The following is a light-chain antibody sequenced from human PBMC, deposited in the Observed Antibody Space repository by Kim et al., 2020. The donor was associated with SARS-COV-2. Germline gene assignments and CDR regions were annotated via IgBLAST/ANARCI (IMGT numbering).Light chain of an antibody. J-gene: IGLJ7*01. CDR2: LNSDGSH. CDR3: QTWDTCLHG. CDR1: SGHSRNA. V-gene: IGLV4-69*01. Sequence: QPVLTQSPSASASLGASVKLTCTLSSGHSRNAIAWHQQQPERGPRYLMKLNSDGSHTKGDGIPDRFSGSSSGAERYLTISSLKSEDEADYYCQTWDTCLHGFRGGTQLTVL.